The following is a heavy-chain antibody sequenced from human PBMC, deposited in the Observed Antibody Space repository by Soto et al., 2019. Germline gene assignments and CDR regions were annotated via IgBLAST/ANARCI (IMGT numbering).Heavy chain of an antibody. CDR1: GFTFSNAW. J-gene: IGHJ6*02. CDR2: ISSSSSTI. V-gene: IGHV3-48*02. Sequence: GGSLRLSCAASGFTFSNAWINWVRQAPGKGLEWVSYISSSSSTIYYAASVRGRLTISRDNAKNSLYLKMNSLRDEDTAVYYCAREPAMDVWGQGTTVTVSS. CDR3: AREPAMDV.